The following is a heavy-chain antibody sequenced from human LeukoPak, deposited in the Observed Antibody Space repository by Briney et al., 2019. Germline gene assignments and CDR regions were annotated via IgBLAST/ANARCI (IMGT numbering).Heavy chain of an antibody. CDR1: GDSISSRNYY. J-gene: IGHJ5*02. CDR2: IYSSGST. Sequence: PSETLSLTCTVSGDSISSRNYYWVWIRQPPGKGLEWIGTIYSSGSTSTNPSLKRRLTISIDTSKNQFSLRLRSMTAADTAVYYCARAHTISVSGGDNWIDPWGQGTLVTVSS. V-gene: IGHV4-39*07. D-gene: IGHD2-15*01. CDR3: ARAHTISVSGGDNWIDP.